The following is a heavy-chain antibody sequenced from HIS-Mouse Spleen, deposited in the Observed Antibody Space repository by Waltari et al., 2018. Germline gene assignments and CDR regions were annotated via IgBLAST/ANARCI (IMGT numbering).Heavy chain of an antibody. CDR3: AREIPYSSSWYDWYFDL. D-gene: IGHD6-13*01. V-gene: IGHV4-39*07. Sequence: QLQLQESGLGLVKPSETLSLTCTVSGGSISSSSYYWGWIRQPPGKGLEWIGSIYYSGSTYDNPSLKGRVTISVDTSKNQFSLKLSSVTAADTAVYYCAREIPYSSSWYDWYFDLWGRGTLVTVSS. CDR2: IYYSGST. CDR1: GGSISSSSYY. J-gene: IGHJ2*01.